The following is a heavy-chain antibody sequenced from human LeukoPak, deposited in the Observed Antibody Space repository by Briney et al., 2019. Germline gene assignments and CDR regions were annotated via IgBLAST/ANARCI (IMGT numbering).Heavy chain of an antibody. CDR1: GGSISNSGYY. V-gene: IGHV4-39*01. D-gene: IGHD6-19*01. J-gene: IGHJ4*02. Sequence: KPSETLSLTCTVSGGSISNSGYYWGWIRQLPGKGLEWIGSIYYTGNTYYNPSLNSRVTISVDTSKNQFSLKLSSVTDADTAIYYCARLTSGWYVIYWGQGTLVTVSS. CDR3: ARLTSGWYVIY. CDR2: IYYTGNT.